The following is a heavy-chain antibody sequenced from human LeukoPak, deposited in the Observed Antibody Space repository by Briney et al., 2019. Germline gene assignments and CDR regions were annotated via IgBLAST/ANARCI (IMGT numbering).Heavy chain of an antibody. J-gene: IGHJ6*03. CDR2: IYYSGST. V-gene: IGHV4-59*08. Sequence: SETLSLTCTVSGGSISSYYWSWIRQPPGKALEWIGYIYYSGSTNYDPSLKSRVTISVDTSKNQFSLKLSSVTAADTAVYYCARRYGSGSYYHYYYMDVWGKGTTVTVSS. CDR1: GGSISSYY. CDR3: ARRYGSGSYYHYYYMDV. D-gene: IGHD3-10*01.